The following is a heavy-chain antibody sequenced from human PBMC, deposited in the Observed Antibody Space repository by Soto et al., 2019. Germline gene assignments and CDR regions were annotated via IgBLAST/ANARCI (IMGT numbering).Heavy chain of an antibody. CDR1: GFSLSTSGVG. Sequence: QITLKESGPTLVKPTQTLTLTCTFSGFSLSTSGVGVGWIRQPPGKALEWLALISWDDDKLYSPSLKRRLTIPKDTSKNQVVLTMTNMDPVDTATYYCAHRPSYCSGGSCYSGFDYWGQGTLVTVSS. D-gene: IGHD2-15*01. CDR2: ISWDDDK. V-gene: IGHV2-5*02. CDR3: AHRPSYCSGGSCYSGFDY. J-gene: IGHJ4*02.